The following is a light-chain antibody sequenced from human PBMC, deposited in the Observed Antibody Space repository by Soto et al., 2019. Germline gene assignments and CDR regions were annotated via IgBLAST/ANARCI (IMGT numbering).Light chain of an antibody. J-gene: IGLJ1*01. Sequence: QSALTQPASVSGSPGQSITISCTGTSSDVGGYNYVSWYQQHPGKAPKLMIYEVSNRPSGVSNRFSGSKSGNTASLTISGLQAEDEADYYGSSYTSSSTPYVFGTGTKRTVL. CDR2: EVS. CDR3: SSYTSSSTPYV. V-gene: IGLV2-14*01. CDR1: SSDVGGYNY.